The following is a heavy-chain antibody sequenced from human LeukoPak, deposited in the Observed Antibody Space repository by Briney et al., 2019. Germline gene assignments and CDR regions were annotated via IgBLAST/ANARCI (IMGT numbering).Heavy chain of an antibody. CDR1: GFTFSSYA. CDR2: ISGSGGST. CDR3: AKDPNYYDSSGYYYSSPEGFDY. J-gene: IGHJ4*02. D-gene: IGHD3-22*01. V-gene: IGHV3-23*01. Sequence: GGSLRLSCAASGFTFSSYAMSWVRQAPGKGLEWVSAISGSGGSTYYADSVKGRFTISRDNSKNTLYLQMNSLRAEDTAVYYCAKDPNYYDSSGYYYSSPEGFDYWGQGTLVIVSS.